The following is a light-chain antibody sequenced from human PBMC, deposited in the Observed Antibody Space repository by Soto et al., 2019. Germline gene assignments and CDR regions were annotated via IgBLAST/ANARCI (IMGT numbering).Light chain of an antibody. Sequence: QPVLTQSPSASASLGASVKLTCTLSSGHSSYAIAWYQKQPGKGPRYLMDLNNDGSHTKGDGIPDRFSGSSSGADRFLIISSLQSEDEADYYCQTWGTGFQFFGGGTKLTVL. CDR2: LNNDGSH. J-gene: IGLJ2*01. CDR3: QTWGTGFQF. V-gene: IGLV4-69*01. CDR1: SGHSSYA.